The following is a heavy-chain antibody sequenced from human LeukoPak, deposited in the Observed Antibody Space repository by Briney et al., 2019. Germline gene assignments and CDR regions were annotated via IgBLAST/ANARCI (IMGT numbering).Heavy chain of an antibody. CDR2: IGWDDDK. V-gene: IGHV2-70*20. CDR1: GFSLSTRGVC. D-gene: IGHD6-19*01. CDR3: ARVYGASGFYDFDY. J-gene: IGHJ4*02. Sequence: SGPTLVNPTQTLTLTCTFSGFSLSTRGVCVSWVRQPPGKALEWLALIGWDDDKYYSTSLKTRLTISKDTSKNQVVLAMTNMDPVDTATYYCARVYGASGFYDFDYWGQGTLVTVSS.